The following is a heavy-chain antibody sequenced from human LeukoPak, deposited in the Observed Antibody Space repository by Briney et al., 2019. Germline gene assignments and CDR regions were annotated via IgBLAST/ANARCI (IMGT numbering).Heavy chain of an antibody. CDR2: VFYNGDT. CDR3: ARHMPSSTRVRLDP. Sequence: SETLSLTCTVSGVSCKKKFFFWGWGRQSPGTGLEWIGSVFYNGDTFYNPSLKSRASICIDMSHSLFSLELTSVTAAATAVYFCARHMPSSTRVRLDPWGAGILVTVSS. CDR1: GVSCKKKFFF. J-gene: IGHJ5*02. D-gene: IGHD2-2*01. V-gene: IGHV4-39*01.